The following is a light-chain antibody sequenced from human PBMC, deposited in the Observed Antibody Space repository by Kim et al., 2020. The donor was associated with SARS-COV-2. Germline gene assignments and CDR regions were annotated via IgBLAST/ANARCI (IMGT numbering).Light chain of an antibody. CDR1: QDISNY. CDR3: QQYDHLPLT. V-gene: IGKV1-33*01. J-gene: IGKJ3*01. Sequence: DIQMTQSPSSLSASVGDRVTITCQASQDISNYLNWYQQKPGKAPKLLIYGASNLETGVPSRFSGSGSGTDFTFTISSLQPEDIATYYCQQYDHLPLTVGPGIKVDIK. CDR2: GAS.